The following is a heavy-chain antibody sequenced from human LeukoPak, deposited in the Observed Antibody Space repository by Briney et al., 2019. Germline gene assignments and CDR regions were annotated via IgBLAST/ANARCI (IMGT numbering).Heavy chain of an antibody. J-gene: IGHJ4*02. CDR3: TTDFSLLQVRATGDYFDY. Sequence: GGSRRLSCADSGFTFSNARMSWVRQAPGKGLEWVGRMKSKTDGGRTDYAAPVKGRFTISRDDSKNTLYLQMNSLKTEDTAVYYCTTDFSLLQVRATGDYFDYWGQGTLVTVSS. D-gene: IGHD3-10*01. CDR2: MKSKTDGGRT. CDR1: GFTFSNAR. V-gene: IGHV3-15*01.